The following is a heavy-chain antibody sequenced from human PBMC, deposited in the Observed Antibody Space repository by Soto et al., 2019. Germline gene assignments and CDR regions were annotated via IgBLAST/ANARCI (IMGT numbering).Heavy chain of an antibody. CDR1: GGSISSGGYY. CDR3: ARAESTRNDAFDI. V-gene: IGHV4-31*03. CDR2: IYYSGST. J-gene: IGHJ3*02. Sequence: PSETLSLTCTVSGGSISSGGYYWSWIRQHPGKGLEWIGYIYYSGSTYYNPSLKSRVTISVDTSKNQFSLKLSSVTAADTAVNYCARAESTRNDAFDIWGQGTMVTVSS.